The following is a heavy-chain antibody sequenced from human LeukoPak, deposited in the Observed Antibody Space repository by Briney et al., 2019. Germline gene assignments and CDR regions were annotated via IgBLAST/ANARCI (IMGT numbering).Heavy chain of an antibody. J-gene: IGHJ4*02. CDR1: GYTFTGYY. V-gene: IGHV1-8*02. D-gene: IGHD3-3*01. Sequence: ASVKVSCKASGYTFTGYYMHWVRQAPGQGLEWMGWMNPNSGNTDYAQKFQGRVTMTRNTSISTAYMELSSLRSEDTAVYYCARGRPYYDEDYWGQGTLVTVSS. CDR3: ARGRPYYDEDY. CDR2: MNPNSGNT.